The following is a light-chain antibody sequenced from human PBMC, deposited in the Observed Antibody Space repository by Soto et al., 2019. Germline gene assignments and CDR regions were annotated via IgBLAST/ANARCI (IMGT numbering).Light chain of an antibody. Sequence: QSVLTQPPSVSGAPGQRVTISCTGSSSNIGAGYDVHWYQQLPETAPKVLIYGNNNRPSVVPDRFSGSKSGTSASLAITGLQAEDEADYYCHSYDSSLSGVVFGGGTKLTVL. CDR1: SSNIGAGYD. J-gene: IGLJ2*01. CDR3: HSYDSSLSGVV. V-gene: IGLV1-40*01. CDR2: GNN.